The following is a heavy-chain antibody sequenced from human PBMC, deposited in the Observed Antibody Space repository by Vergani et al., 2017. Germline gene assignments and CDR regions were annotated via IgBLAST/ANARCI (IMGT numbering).Heavy chain of an antibody. D-gene: IGHD3-22*01. CDR2: MIPTFDSK. CDR3: ARGASYFDSGGYADT. Sequence: QVQLVQSGAEVKKPGASVRVSCKASGYSFSNHYIHWVRQAPGQGLQWMGRMIPTFDSKNYAPRFQGRVTLTADASASTAYMELTSLTSEDTAVYFCARGASYFDSGGYADTWGQGTLVTVS. J-gene: IGHJ5*02. V-gene: IGHV1-2*02. CDR1: GYSFSNHY.